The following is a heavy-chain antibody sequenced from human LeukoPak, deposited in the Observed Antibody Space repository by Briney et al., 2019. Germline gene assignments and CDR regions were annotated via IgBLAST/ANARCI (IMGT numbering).Heavy chain of an antibody. CDR3: ARAIRITMIVVVTPTDAFDI. Sequence: SETLSLTCAVYGGSFSGYYWSWIRQPPGKGLEWIGEINHSGSTNYNPSLKSRVTISVDTSKNQFSLKLSSVTAADTAVYYCARAIRITMIVVVTPTDAFDIWGQGTMVTVSS. CDR1: GGSFSGYY. J-gene: IGHJ3*02. V-gene: IGHV4-34*01. D-gene: IGHD3-22*01. CDR2: INHSGST.